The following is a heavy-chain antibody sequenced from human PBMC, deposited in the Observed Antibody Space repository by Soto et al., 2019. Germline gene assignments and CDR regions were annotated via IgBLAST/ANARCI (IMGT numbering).Heavy chain of an antibody. D-gene: IGHD5-18*01. Sequence: QVQLVQSGAEVKKPGASVKVSCKASGYTFTSYGISWVRQAPGQGLEWMGWISAYNGNTNYAQKLQGRVTMTTDTSTSTXXMELRSLRSDDTAVXYXAXXNRDTNAFDIWGQGTMVTVSS. J-gene: IGHJ3*02. CDR1: GYTFTSYG. V-gene: IGHV1-18*01. CDR3: AXXNRDTNAFDI. CDR2: ISAYNGNT.